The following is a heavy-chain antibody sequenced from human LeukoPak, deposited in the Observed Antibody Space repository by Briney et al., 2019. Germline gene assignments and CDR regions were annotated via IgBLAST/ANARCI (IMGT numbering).Heavy chain of an antibody. CDR2: INWNGGST. V-gene: IGHV3-20*04. Sequence: GGSLRLSCAAPGFTFDDYGMSCVRHAPGKGREWVSGINWNGGSTGYADSVKGRFTISRDNAKNSLYLQMNSLRAEDTALYYCARDDSSSWWGYFDYWGQGTLVTVSS. CDR3: ARDDSSSWWGYFDY. CDR1: GFTFDDYG. D-gene: IGHD6-13*01. J-gene: IGHJ4*02.